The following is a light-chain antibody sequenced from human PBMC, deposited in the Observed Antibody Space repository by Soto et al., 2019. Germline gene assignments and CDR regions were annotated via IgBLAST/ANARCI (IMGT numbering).Light chain of an antibody. CDR3: SSYAGSNIHYV. J-gene: IGLJ1*01. CDR1: SSDVGGYRY. V-gene: IGLV2-8*01. Sequence: QSALTQPPSASGSPGQSVTISCTGTSSDVGGYRYVSWYQQHPGKAPKLIIYEVTKRPSGVPDRFSGSKSGNTASLTVSGLQNEDEADYYCSSYAGSNIHYVFGTGTKVTVL. CDR2: EVT.